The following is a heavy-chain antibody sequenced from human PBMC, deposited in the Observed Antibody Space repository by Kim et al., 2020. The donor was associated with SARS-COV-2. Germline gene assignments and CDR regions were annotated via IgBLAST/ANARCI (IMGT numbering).Heavy chain of an antibody. CDR2: GRN. Sequence: GRNSYADAVKGRFTITRDNNKNSLYLQMSSLRDEDTALYYCAKSYYGMDVWGPGTTVTGSS. CDR3: AKSYYGMDV. V-gene: IGHV3-43D*03. J-gene: IGHJ6*01.